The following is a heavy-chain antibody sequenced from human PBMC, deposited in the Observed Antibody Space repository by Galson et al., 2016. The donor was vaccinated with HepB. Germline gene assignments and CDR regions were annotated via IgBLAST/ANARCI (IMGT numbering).Heavy chain of an antibody. V-gene: IGHV1-8*02. D-gene: IGHD3-10*01. J-gene: IGHJ6*02. Sequence: SVKVSCKASGYTFSTFDINWVRQASGRGLEWVGWMTPKSGDTGYAQKFQGRVTLTRDTSIGIAYLELTSLTSEDTAVYYCARNPYGSGTMAVWGQGTTVTVSS. CDR2: MTPKSGDT. CDR3: ARNPYGSGTMAV. CDR1: GYTFSTFD.